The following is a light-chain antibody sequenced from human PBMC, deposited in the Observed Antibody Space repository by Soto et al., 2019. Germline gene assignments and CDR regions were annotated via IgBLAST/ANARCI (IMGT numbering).Light chain of an antibody. Sequence: QSALTQPASVSGSPGQSITISCTGSVSDVGTFGPVSWYQQHPGQVPKLIIYEGNRRPSGVSGRFSGSKSGNTASLTISGLQAEDEADYYCSSYTSSSTHVVFGGGTKLTVL. CDR1: VSDVGTFGP. CDR3: SSYTSSSTHVV. CDR2: EGN. V-gene: IGLV2-14*02. J-gene: IGLJ2*01.